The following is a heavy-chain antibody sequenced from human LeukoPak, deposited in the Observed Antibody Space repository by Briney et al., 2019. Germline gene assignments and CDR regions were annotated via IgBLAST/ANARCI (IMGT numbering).Heavy chain of an antibody. J-gene: IGHJ4*02. Sequence: GASVKVACKASGYTFTSYGISWVRQAPGQGLEWMGWISAYNGNTNYAQKLQGRVTMTTDTSTSTVYMELRSLRSDDTAVYYCARSYSSGKYYLDYWGQGTLVTVSS. CDR2: ISAYNGNT. CDR1: GYTFTSYG. CDR3: ARSYSSGKYYLDY. D-gene: IGHD6-19*01. V-gene: IGHV1-18*01.